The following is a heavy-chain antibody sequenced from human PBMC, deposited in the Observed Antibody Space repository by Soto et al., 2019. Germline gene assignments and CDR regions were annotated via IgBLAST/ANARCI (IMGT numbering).Heavy chain of an antibody. D-gene: IGHD3-3*01. CDR2: IYYSGST. V-gene: IGHV4-31*03. CDR1: GGSISSGGYY. Sequence: SETLSLTCTVSGGSISSGGYYWSWIRQHPGKGLEWIGYIYYSGSTYYNPSLKSRVTISVDTSKNQLSLKLSSVTAADTAVYYCAREYYDFWSGYPATWYYGMDVWGQGTTVTVSS. J-gene: IGHJ6*02. CDR3: AREYYDFWSGYPATWYYGMDV.